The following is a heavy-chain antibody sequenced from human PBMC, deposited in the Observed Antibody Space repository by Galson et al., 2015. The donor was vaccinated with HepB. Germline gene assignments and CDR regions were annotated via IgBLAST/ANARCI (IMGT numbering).Heavy chain of an antibody. CDR3: ARGSSYCSSTSCYTLPDY. J-gene: IGHJ4*02. V-gene: IGHV1-2*02. Sequence: SVKVSCKASGYTFTGYYTHWVRQAPGQGLEWMGWINPNSGGTNYAQKFQGRVTMTRDTSISTAYMELSRLRSDDTAVYYCARGSSYCSSTSCYTLPDYWGQGTLVTVSS. CDR1: GYTFTGYY. D-gene: IGHD2-2*02. CDR2: INPNSGGT.